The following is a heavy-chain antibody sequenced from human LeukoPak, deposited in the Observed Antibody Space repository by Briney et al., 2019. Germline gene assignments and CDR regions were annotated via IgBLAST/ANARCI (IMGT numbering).Heavy chain of an antibody. V-gene: IGHV1-2*02. CDR1: GYTFTGYY. CDR3: AGEARVCSSTSCYPTGYGMDV. CDR2: INPNSGGT. J-gene: IGHJ6*02. Sequence: ASVKVSCKASGYTFTGYYMHWVRQAPGQGLEWMGWINPNSGGTNYAQKFQGRVTMTRDTSISTAYMELSRLRSDDTAVYYCAGEARVCSSTSCYPTGYGMDVWGQGTTVTVSS. D-gene: IGHD2-2*01.